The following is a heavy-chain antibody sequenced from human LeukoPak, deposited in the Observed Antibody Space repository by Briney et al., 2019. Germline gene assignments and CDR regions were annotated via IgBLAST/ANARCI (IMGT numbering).Heavy chain of an antibody. CDR1: GFTFSTYW. Sequence: GGSLRLSCAASGFTFSTYWMHWVRQAPGKGLMWASRINTDGSSTNYADSVKGRFTISRDNAKNTLYLQMNSLRAEDTAVYYCASVWPFGYWGQGTLVTVSS. D-gene: IGHD2-8*01. V-gene: IGHV3-74*01. CDR2: INTDGSST. CDR3: ASVWPFGY. J-gene: IGHJ4*02.